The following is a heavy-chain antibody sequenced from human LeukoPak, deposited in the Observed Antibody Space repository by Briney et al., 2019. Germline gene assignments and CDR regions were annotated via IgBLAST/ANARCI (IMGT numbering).Heavy chain of an antibody. CDR1: GYTFTSYD. CDR3: ATSYYDFWSGHNWFDP. D-gene: IGHD3-3*01. CDR2: MNPNSGNT. J-gene: IGHJ5*02. Sequence: ASVKVSCKASGYTFTSYDINWVRQATGQGLEWMGWMNPNSGNTGYAQKFQGRVTMTRNTSISTAYMELSSLRSEDTAVYYCATSYYDFWSGHNWFDPWGQGTLVTVSS. V-gene: IGHV1-8*01.